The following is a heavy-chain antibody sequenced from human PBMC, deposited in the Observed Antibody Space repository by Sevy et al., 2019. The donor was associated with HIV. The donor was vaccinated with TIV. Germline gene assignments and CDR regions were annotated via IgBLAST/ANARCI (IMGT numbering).Heavy chain of an antibody. V-gene: IGHV3-53*01. CDR2: IYAGGST. CDR3: ARDHYDSLWGSYWYYFDY. Sequence: GESLKISCAASGFAVCSNYMSWVRQAPGKGLEWVSVIYAGGSTYYADSVKGRFTISRDNSKNTVYLQMNSLRAEDTAVYYCARDHYDSLWGSYWYYFDYWGQGSLVTVSS. D-gene: IGHD3-16*01. CDR1: GFAVCSNY. J-gene: IGHJ4*02.